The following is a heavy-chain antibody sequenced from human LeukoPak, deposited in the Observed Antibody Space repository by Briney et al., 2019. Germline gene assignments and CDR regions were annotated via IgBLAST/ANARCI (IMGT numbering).Heavy chain of an antibody. CDR2: IGARDGRT. J-gene: IGHJ6*02. V-gene: IGHV3-23*01. Sequence: PGRSLRLSCAASGFTFSSYAMHWVRQAPGKGLDWVALIGARDGRTYYADPVKGRFTISRDNFKNTLYLQMNSLRAEDTAIHYCAKGLYDYALDVWGQGTAVTVSS. CDR1: GFTFSSYA. CDR3: AKGLYDYALDV.